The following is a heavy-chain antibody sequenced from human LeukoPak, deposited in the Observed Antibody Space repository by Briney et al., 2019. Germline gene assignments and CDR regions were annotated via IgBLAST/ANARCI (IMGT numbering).Heavy chain of an antibody. V-gene: IGHV3-30*04. Sequence: GRCLRLSCAASGFTFSSYAMHWVRQAPGKGLEWVAVISYDGSNKYYADSVKGRFTISRDNSKNTLYLQMNSLRAEDTAVYYCARDYDSSGYYHRGSYFDYWGQGTLVTVSS. D-gene: IGHD3-22*01. CDR1: GFTFSSYA. CDR2: ISYDGSNK. CDR3: ARDYDSSGYYHRGSYFDY. J-gene: IGHJ4*02.